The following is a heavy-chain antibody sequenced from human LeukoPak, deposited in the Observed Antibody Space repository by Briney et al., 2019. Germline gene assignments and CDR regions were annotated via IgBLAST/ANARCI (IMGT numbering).Heavy chain of an antibody. D-gene: IGHD2-2*01. Sequence: GESLEISCKGSGYSFTSYWIGWVRQMPGKGLEWMGIIYPGDSDTRYSPSFQGQVTISADKSISTAYLQWSSLKASDTAMYYCATGYCSSTSCSASYYMDVWGKGTTVTVSS. V-gene: IGHV5-51*01. CDR1: GYSFTSYW. CDR3: ATGYCSSTSCSASYYMDV. J-gene: IGHJ6*03. CDR2: IYPGDSDT.